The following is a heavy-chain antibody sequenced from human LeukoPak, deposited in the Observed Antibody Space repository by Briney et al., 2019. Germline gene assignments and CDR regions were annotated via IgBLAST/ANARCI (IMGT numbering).Heavy chain of an antibody. CDR1: GFIVSSNY. CDR2: IYSGGST. CDR3: ARAPFSGYSSGWYYFDY. J-gene: IGHJ4*02. D-gene: IGHD6-19*01. V-gene: IGHV3-53*01. Sequence: GGSLRLSCAASGFIVSSNYMSWVRQAPGKGLEWVSVIYSGGSTYYADSVKGRFTISRDNSKNTLYLQMNSLRAEDTAVYYCARAPFSGYSSGWYYFDYWGQGTLVTVSS.